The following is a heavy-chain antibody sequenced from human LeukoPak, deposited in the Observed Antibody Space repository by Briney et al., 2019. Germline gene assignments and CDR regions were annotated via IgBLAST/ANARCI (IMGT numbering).Heavy chain of an antibody. J-gene: IGHJ4*02. CDR3: ARHSGYSSSWLGY. V-gene: IGHV4-39*01. CDR2: IYDSGST. CDR1: GGSISSSSCY. D-gene: IGHD6-13*01. Sequence: SETLSLTCIVFGGSISSSSCYWAWIRQPPGKGLEWMGSIYDSGSTYFNPSLKSRVTISVDTSRNQFSLNLSSVTAADTAVYFCARHSGYSSSWLGYWGQGTLVTVSS.